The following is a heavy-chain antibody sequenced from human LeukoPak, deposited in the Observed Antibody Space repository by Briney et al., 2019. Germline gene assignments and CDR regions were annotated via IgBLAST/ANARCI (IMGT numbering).Heavy chain of an antibody. D-gene: IGHD1-1*01. V-gene: IGHV4-39*07. Sequence: PSETLSLTCTVSGGSFSSSSYYWGWIRQPPGKGLEWIGSIYYSGSTYYNPSLKSRVTISLDTSKNQFSLKLSSVTAADTAVYYCARDVGRFGNDLDIWGQGTMVTVSS. CDR2: IYYSGST. CDR1: GGSFSSSSYY. CDR3: ARDVGRFGNDLDI. J-gene: IGHJ3*02.